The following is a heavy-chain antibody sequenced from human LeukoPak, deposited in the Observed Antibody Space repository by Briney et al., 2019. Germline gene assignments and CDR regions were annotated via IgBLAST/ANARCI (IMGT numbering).Heavy chain of an antibody. D-gene: IGHD3-3*01. CDR3: AKVAGSDYDFWSGYPIDP. Sequence: PGRSLRLSCAASGFTFSSYGMHWVRQAPGKGLEWVAVIWYDGSNKYYADSVKGRFTISRDNSKNTLYLQMNSLRAEDTAVYYCAKVAGSDYDFWSGYPIDPWGQGTLVTVSS. V-gene: IGHV3-33*06. CDR2: IWYDGSNK. J-gene: IGHJ5*02. CDR1: GFTFSSYG.